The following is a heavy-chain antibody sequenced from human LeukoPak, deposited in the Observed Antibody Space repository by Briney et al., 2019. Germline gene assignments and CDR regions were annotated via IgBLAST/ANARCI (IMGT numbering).Heavy chain of an antibody. Sequence: GGYLRRSCAASGFSSSSYEMSWVRQAPGKGLEGVSDIGSSGNTIYYADSVKGRLTIYRDNAKNSLYLRMNSLRAEDTAVYYCARVELAPYYYYMDVWGKGTTVTVSS. CDR3: ARVELAPYYYYMDV. CDR1: GFSSSSYE. V-gene: IGHV3-48*03. J-gene: IGHJ6*03. CDR2: IGSSGNTI. D-gene: IGHD1-7*01.